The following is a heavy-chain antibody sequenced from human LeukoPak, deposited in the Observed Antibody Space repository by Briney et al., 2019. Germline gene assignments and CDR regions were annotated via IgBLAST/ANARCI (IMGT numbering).Heavy chain of an antibody. V-gene: IGHV4-39*01. CDR2: IYYSGST. CDR3: ARNRYYYGSGSYGVPNWFDP. D-gene: IGHD3-10*01. Sequence: SETLSLTCTVSGGSISSNSYYWGWIRQPPGKGLEWIGSIYYSGSTYYNPSLKSRVTISVDTSKNQFSLKLSSVTAADTAVYYCARNRYYYGSGSYGVPNWFDPWGQGTLVTVSS. J-gene: IGHJ5*02. CDR1: GGSISSNSYY.